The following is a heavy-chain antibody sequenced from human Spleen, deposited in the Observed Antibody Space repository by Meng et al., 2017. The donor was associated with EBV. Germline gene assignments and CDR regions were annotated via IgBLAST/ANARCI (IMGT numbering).Heavy chain of an antibody. V-gene: IGHV4-30-4*01. J-gene: IGHJ4*02. CDR1: GGAIHRGGYS. D-gene: IGHD2-2*01. CDR3: ARGYCSSITCYDYFVY. Sequence: GQRLVQPQQPLSFPCAVAGGAIHRGGYSWSWIRQPPGKGLEWIGNINYSGTTYYNPSLKSRVTISIDMSTNHFSLKLSSVTAADTAVYYCARGYCSSITCYDYFVYWGQGILVTVSS. CDR2: INYSGTT.